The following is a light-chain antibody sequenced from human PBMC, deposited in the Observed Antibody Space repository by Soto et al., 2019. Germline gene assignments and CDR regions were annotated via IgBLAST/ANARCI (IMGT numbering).Light chain of an antibody. J-gene: IGLJ1*01. CDR3: QSYDSSLSGYV. CDR2: GNS. Sequence: QSVLTQPPSVSGAPGQRVTISCTGSSSNIGAGFDVHWYQQLPGTAPRVLIYGNSNRPSGVPDRFSGSKSVTSASLAITGLQAEDEADYYCQSYDSSLSGYVFGAGTKVTV. V-gene: IGLV1-40*01. CDR1: SSNIGAGFD.